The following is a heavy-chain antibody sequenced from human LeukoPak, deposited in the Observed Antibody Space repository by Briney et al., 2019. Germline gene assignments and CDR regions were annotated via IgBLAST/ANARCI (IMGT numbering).Heavy chain of an antibody. CDR2: IYYSGST. CDR3: ARDVGEGDYYYGMDV. D-gene: IGHD3-16*01. J-gene: IGHJ6*02. V-gene: IGHV4-59*01. CDR1: GGSISSYY. Sequence: SETLSLTCTVSGGSISSYYWSWIRQPPGKGLEWIGHIYYSGSTNYNPSLKSRVTISVDTSKNQFSLKLSSVTAADTAVYYCARDVGEGDYYYGMDVWGQGTTVTVSS.